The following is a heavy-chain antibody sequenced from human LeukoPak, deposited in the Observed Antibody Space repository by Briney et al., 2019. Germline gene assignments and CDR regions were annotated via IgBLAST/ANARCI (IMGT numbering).Heavy chain of an antibody. CDR3: GKDWKLDY. Sequence: GGSLRLSCGVSGFTFSRNWMTWARQAPGKGLEWVSAISDNGGDTKYADSVKGRFTISRDNSKNTLYLQMNSLRVEDTAIYYCGKDWKLDYWGQGTLVTVSS. V-gene: IGHV3-23*01. D-gene: IGHD1-1*01. CDR2: ISDNGGDT. CDR1: GFTFSRNW. J-gene: IGHJ4*02.